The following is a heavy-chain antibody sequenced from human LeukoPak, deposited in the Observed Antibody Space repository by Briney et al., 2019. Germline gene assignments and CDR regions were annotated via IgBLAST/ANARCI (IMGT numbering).Heavy chain of an antibody. CDR1: GFTFSSYV. V-gene: IGHV3-33*01. CDR3: ARDGPMVRGVTFTDY. J-gene: IGHJ4*02. CDR2: IWYDGSNK. D-gene: IGHD3-10*01. Sequence: GGSLRLSCAASGFTFSSYVMHWVRQAPGKGLEWVAVIWYDGSNKYYADSVKGRFTISRDNSKNTLYLQMNSLRAEDTAVYYCARDGPMVRGVTFTDYWGQGTLVTVSS.